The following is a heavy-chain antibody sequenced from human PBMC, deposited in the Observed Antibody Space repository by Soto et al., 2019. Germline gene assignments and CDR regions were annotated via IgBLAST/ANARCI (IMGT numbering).Heavy chain of an antibody. D-gene: IGHD6-6*01. V-gene: IGHV5-51*01. Sequence: GESLKISCNGSGYIFTNYWICWVRQMPWKGLEWMGIIYSGDSDTRYSPSFQGQITISVDKSINTAYLQWSSLKASDTATYYCARHGSIGARQNWFDPWGQGTLVTVSS. CDR2: IYSGDSDT. CDR1: GYIFTNYW. CDR3: ARHGSIGARQNWFDP. J-gene: IGHJ5*02.